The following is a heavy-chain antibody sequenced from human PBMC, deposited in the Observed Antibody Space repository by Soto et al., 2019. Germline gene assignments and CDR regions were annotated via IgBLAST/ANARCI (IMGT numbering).Heavy chain of an antibody. D-gene: IGHD3-22*01. CDR1: GYTFTSYG. Sequence: ASVKVSCKASGYTFTSYGISWVRQAPGQGLEWMGWISAYNGNTNYAQKLQGRVTMTTDTSTSTAYMELRSLRSDDTAVYYCAVNYYDSSGYPEWFDPWGQGTLVTVSS. CDR2: ISAYNGNT. J-gene: IGHJ5*02. V-gene: IGHV1-18*04. CDR3: AVNYYDSSGYPEWFDP.